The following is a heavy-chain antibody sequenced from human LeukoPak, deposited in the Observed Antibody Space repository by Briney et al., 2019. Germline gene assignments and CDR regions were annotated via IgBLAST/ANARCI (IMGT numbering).Heavy chain of an antibody. Sequence: SVKVSCKASGGTFISYAISWVRQAPGQGLEWMGRIIPIFGTANYAQKFQGRVTITTDESTSTAYMELSSLRSEDTAVYYCASSPETAKGPSVFDYWGQGTLVTVSS. CDR2: IIPIFGTA. J-gene: IGHJ4*02. CDR1: GGTFISYA. D-gene: IGHD5-18*01. CDR3: ASSPETAKGPSVFDY. V-gene: IGHV1-69*05.